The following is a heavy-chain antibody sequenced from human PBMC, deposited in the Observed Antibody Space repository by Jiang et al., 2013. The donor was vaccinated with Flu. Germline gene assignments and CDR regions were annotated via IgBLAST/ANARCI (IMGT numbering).Heavy chain of an antibody. D-gene: IGHD2-2*02. Sequence: GPGLVKPAETLSLTCTVSGGSMSNYYWSWIRQPPGKGLEWIGYVNHSGSSSYSPSLQSRVTISVDTSMNHVSLNLRSVTAADTAVYFCARVKSSSYYREDYFYIMDVWGQGTTVTVSS. J-gene: IGHJ6*02. V-gene: IGHV4-59*01. CDR3: ARVKSSSYYREDYFYIMDV. CDR2: VNHSGSS. CDR1: GGSMSNYY.